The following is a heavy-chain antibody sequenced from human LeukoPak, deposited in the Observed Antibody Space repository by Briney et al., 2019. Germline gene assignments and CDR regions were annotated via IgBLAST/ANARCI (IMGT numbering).Heavy chain of an antibody. CDR1: GGTFSSSP. J-gene: IGHJ4*02. CDR3: ARGLRDCSGGSCYSGRDY. D-gene: IGHD2-15*01. Sequence: SVKVSCKASGGTFSSSPISWVRQAPGQGLEWMGGIIPIFGTANYAQKFQDRVTITADESTTTTYMELSSLRSEDTAVYYCARGLRDCSGGSCYSGRDYWGQGTLVTVSS. CDR2: IIPIFGTA. V-gene: IGHV1-69*13.